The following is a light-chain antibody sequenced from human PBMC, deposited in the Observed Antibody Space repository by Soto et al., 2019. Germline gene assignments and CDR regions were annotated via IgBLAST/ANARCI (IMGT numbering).Light chain of an antibody. CDR2: DVT. CDR3: FAYAGSYTFYV. J-gene: IGLJ1*01. CDR1: SSDIGGYYY. V-gene: IGLV2-11*01. Sequence: QSALTQPRSVSGSPGQSVTISCTGTSSDIGGYYYVSWYQQHPGKAPNLMIYDVTKRPSGVPDRFSGSKSGTTASLTISGRQAEDEADYYCFAYAGSYTFYVFGTGTKLTVL.